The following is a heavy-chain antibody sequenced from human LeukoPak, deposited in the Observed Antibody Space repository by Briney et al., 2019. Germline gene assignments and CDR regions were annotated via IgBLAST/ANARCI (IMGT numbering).Heavy chain of an antibody. J-gene: IGHJ4*02. V-gene: IGHV3-33*01. CDR2: IWYDGSNK. CDR3: ARVPSYYYDSSGYFDY. CDR1: GFTFSSYG. Sequence: GRSLRLSCAASGFTFSSYGMHWVRQAPGKGLEWVAVIWYDGSNKYYADSVKGRFTISRDNSKNTLYLQMNSLRAKDTAVYYCARVPSYYYDSSGYFDYWGQGTLVTVSS. D-gene: IGHD3-22*01.